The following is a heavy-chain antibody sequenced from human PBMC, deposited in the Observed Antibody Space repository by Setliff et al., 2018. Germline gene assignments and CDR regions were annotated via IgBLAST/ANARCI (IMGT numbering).Heavy chain of an antibody. Sequence: PGGSLRLSCAASGFTFSSYAIHWVRQAPGKGLEWVAVICSDGSNKFYADSVKGRFTISGDNSKNTLFLQMNRLRAEDTAVYHCARGMYSSRWYDYRALDIWGQGTTVTVSS. CDR2: ICSDGSNK. V-gene: IGHV3-33*01. CDR1: GFTFSSYA. J-gene: IGHJ3*02. CDR3: ARGMYSSRWYDYRALDI. D-gene: IGHD6-13*01.